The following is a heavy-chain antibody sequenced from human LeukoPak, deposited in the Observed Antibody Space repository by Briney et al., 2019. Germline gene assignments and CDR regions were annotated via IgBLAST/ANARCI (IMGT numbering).Heavy chain of an antibody. Sequence: GGSLRLSCVASGFTFSNYGIHWVRQAPGKGLEWVAVISYDGNKYYADSVKGRFTISRDNSKNTLYLQMNSLRAEDTAVYYCTRSDDYGASGDYWGQGTLVTVSS. J-gene: IGHJ4*02. V-gene: IGHV3-30*03. D-gene: IGHD4-17*01. CDR1: GFTFSNYG. CDR2: ISYDGNK. CDR3: TRSDDYGASGDY.